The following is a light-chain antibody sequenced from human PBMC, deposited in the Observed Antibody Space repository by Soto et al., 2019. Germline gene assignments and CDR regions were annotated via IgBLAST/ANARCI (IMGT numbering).Light chain of an antibody. V-gene: IGLV1-36*01. CDR2: FDD. J-gene: IGLJ1*01. CDR3: AAWDGSLNADV. CDR1: SSNIGNNA. Sequence: QSALTQPPSVSAAPRQRVTISCSGSSSNIGNNAVNWYQQLPGKAPKLLIYFDDLLPSGVSNRFSGSKSGTSASLAISGLQSEDEADYYSAAWDGSLNADVFGTGTKLTVL.